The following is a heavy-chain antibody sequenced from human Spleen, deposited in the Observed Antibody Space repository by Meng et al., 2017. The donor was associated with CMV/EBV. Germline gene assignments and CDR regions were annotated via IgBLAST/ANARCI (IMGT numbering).Heavy chain of an antibody. Sequence: GESLKISCAASGFTFSSYGMHWVRQAPGKGLEWVSFIRYDGSNKYYADSVKGRLTISRDNSKNTLYLQMNSLRAEDTAVYYCAKDLIFMGAFDIWGQGTMVAVSS. CDR3: AKDLIFMGAFDI. CDR2: IRYDGSNK. J-gene: IGHJ3*02. CDR1: GFTFSSYG. D-gene: IGHD3-3*01. V-gene: IGHV3-30*02.